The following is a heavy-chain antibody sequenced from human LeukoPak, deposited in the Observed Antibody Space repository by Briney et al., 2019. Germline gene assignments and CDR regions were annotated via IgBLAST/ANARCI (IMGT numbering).Heavy chain of an antibody. CDR2: IYHSGST. CDR1: GGSISSSNW. V-gene: IGHV4-4*02. Sequence: SETLSLTCAVSGGSISSSNWWSWVRQPPGKGLEWIGEIYHSGSTNYSPSLKSRVTISVDKSKNQFSLKLSSVTAADTAVYYCARDGRRVVPAAKVYYYYYGMDVWGQGTTVTVSS. J-gene: IGHJ6*02. D-gene: IGHD2-2*01. CDR3: ARDGRRVVPAAKVYYYYYGMDV.